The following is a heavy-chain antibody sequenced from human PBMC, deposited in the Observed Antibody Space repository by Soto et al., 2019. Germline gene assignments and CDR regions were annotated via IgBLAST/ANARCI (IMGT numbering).Heavy chain of an antibody. J-gene: IGHJ5*02. CDR3: ARGYCTTTICDPWFDP. CDR2: IYPGDSDT. D-gene: IGHD2-2*01. CDR1: GYSFTSYW. V-gene: IGHV5-51*01. Sequence: GESLKISCTGVGYSFTSYWIGWVRQMPGKGLEWMGIIYPGDSDTRYSPTFQGQVTISADKSITTAYLQWSSLKASDTAMYYCARGYCTTTICDPWFDPWGQGTLVTVSS.